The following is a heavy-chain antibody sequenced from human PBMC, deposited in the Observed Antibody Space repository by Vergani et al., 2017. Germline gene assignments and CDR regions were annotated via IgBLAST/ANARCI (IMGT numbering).Heavy chain of an antibody. CDR3: AREXCSGGRCYYRGSSNWFDP. J-gene: IGHJ5*02. D-gene: IGHD2-15*01. CDR1: GGTFSSYA. V-gene: IGHV1-69*01. Sequence: QVQLVQSGAEVKKPGSSVKVSCKASGGTFSSYAISWVRQAPGQGLEWMGGIIPIFGTANYAQKFQGRVTITADESTSPAYMELSSLRSEDTAVYYCAREXCSGGRCYYRGSSNWFDPWGQGTLVTVSS. CDR2: IIPIFGTA.